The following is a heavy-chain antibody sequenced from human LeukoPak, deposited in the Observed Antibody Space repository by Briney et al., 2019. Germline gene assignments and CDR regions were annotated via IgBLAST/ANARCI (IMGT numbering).Heavy chain of an antibody. CDR1: GGSISSSSYY. Sequence: PSETLSLTCTVSGGSISSSSYYWGWIRQPPGNGLEWIGSIYYSGSTYYNPSLKSRVTISVDTSKNQFSLKLSSVTAADTAVYYCARDKSRTYGSADAFDIWGQGTMVTVSS. J-gene: IGHJ3*02. CDR2: IYYSGST. V-gene: IGHV4-39*07. CDR3: ARDKSRTYGSADAFDI. D-gene: IGHD3-10*01.